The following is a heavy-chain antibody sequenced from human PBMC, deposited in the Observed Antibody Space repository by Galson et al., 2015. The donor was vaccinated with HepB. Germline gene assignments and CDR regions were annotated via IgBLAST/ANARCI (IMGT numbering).Heavy chain of an antibody. CDR3: ARGYYYDSSGYPLGY. D-gene: IGHD3-22*01. CDR1: GYTFTSYA. Sequence: SVKVSCKASGYTFTSYAMHWVRQAPGQRLEWMGWINAGNGNTKYSQKFQGRVTITRDTSASTAYMELSSLRSEDTAVYYCARGYYYDSSGYPLGYWGQGTLVTVSS. J-gene: IGHJ4*02. CDR2: INAGNGNT. V-gene: IGHV1-3*01.